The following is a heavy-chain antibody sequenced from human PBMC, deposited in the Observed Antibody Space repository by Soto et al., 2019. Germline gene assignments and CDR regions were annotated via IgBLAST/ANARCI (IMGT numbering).Heavy chain of an antibody. CDR1: GGTFSSYA. V-gene: IGHV1-69*06. J-gene: IGHJ3*02. CDR2: IIPIFGTA. Sequence: GASVKVSCKASGGTFSSYAISWVRQAPGQGLEWMGGIIPIFGTANYAQKFQGRVTITADKSTSTAYMELSSLRSEDTAVYYCASSEIVVVVAATPGAFDIWGQGXMVTVSS. D-gene: IGHD2-15*01. CDR3: ASSEIVVVVAATPGAFDI.